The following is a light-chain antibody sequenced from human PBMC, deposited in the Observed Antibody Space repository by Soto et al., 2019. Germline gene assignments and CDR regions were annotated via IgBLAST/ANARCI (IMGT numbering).Light chain of an antibody. J-gene: IGKJ3*01. CDR2: GAS. V-gene: IGKV1-12*02. Sequence: DIQMTQSPSSVSASIGDRVTITCRASQIIGSWLAWYQQKPGRAPTLLIYGASSLQSGVPSRFSGRGSVTDFTLTITSLQAEDSATYYCQQANSFPFTFGPGTKVDIK. CDR1: QIIGSW. CDR3: QQANSFPFT.